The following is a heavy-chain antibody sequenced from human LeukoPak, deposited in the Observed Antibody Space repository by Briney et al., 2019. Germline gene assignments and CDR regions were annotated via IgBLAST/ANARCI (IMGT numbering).Heavy chain of an antibody. D-gene: IGHD3-3*01. Sequence: QPGGFLRLSCAGSRFTFSSYEMNWVRQAPGKGLEWVSYIGGSGGTIYYADSVKGRFTISRDNAENALYLQMNSLRAEDTAVYYCARGGFLEGDAFDIWGQGTMVTVSS. V-gene: IGHV3-48*03. CDR1: RFTFSSYE. CDR3: ARGGFLEGDAFDI. J-gene: IGHJ3*02. CDR2: IGGSGGTI.